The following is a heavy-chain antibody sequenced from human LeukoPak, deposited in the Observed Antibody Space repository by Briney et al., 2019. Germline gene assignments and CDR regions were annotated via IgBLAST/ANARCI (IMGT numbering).Heavy chain of an antibody. CDR1: GFTFSSCA. D-gene: IGHD3-22*01. Sequence: PGGSLRLSCAASGFTFSSCAMSWVRQAPGKGLGWVSAISGSAGSTYYADSVKGRSTNSRDNAKNTLYLQMNSVRAEDTAVYYCAKRLTMIVVVINSFDYWGQGTLVTVSS. CDR2: ISGSAGST. V-gene: IGHV3-23*01. CDR3: AKRLTMIVVVINSFDY. J-gene: IGHJ4*02.